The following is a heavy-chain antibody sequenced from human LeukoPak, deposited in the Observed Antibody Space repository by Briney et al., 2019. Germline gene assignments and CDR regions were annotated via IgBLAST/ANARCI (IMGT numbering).Heavy chain of an antibody. CDR1: GYTFTSYG. CDR2: ISAYNGNT. Sequence: ASVKVSCKASGYTFTSYGISWVRQAPGQGLEWMGWISAYNGNTNYAQKLQGRVTMTTDTSTSTAYMELRSLRSDDTAAYYCARDIVRFGQNWFDPWGQGTLVTVSS. CDR3: ARDIVRFGQNWFDP. V-gene: IGHV1-18*04. D-gene: IGHD3-10*01. J-gene: IGHJ5*02.